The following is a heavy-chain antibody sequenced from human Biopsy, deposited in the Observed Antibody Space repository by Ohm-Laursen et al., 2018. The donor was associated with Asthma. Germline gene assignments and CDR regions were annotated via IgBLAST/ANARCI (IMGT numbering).Heavy chain of an antibody. CDR2: IYYSGST. J-gene: IGHJ4*02. V-gene: IGHV4-31*03. CDR3: ARAQDYYDSRGYYRSFDY. CDR1: SGSITSGGYY. Sequence: TLSLTCTVSSGSITSGGYYWTWIRQHPRKGLEWIGFIYYSGSTYYNPSLKSRVSISIDTSKNQFSLKLSSVTAADTAVYYCARAQDYYDSRGYYRSFDYWGQGTLVTVSS. D-gene: IGHD3-22*01.